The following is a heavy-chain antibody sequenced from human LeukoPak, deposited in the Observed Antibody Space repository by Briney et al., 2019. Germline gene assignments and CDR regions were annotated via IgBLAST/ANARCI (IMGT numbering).Heavy chain of an antibody. J-gene: IGHJ4*02. Sequence: GGSLRLFCAASGFTFSSYGMTWVRQAPGKGLEWVSGIIGSGGTTYYAESVKGRFTISRDNSKNTLDLQMNSLRAEDTAVYYCAKDELLLSFEDWGQGTLVTVSS. D-gene: IGHD3-10*01. CDR3: AKDELLLSFED. CDR2: IIGSGGTT. V-gene: IGHV3-23*01. CDR1: GFTFSSYG.